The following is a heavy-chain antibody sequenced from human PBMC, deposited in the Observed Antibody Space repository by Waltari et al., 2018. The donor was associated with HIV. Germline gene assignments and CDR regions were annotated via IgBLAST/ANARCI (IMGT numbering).Heavy chain of an antibody. CDR3: ARCDAGYFYGSAYDY. J-gene: IGHJ4*02. CDR1: GFTFSDYY. V-gene: IGHV3-11*01. CDR2: ISSSGTTI. Sequence: QVQLVESGGGLVKPGGSLRLYCAASGFTFSDYYMRWIRQAPGKGLEWVSYISSSGTTIYYADSVKGRFTISRDNAKDSLYLQMNNLRAEDTAVYYCARCDAGYFYGSAYDYWGQGILVTVSS. D-gene: IGHD3-10*01.